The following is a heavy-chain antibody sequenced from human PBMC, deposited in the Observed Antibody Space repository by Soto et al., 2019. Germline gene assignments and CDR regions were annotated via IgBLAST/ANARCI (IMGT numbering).Heavy chain of an antibody. Sequence: SETLSLTCTVSGGSISSSSYYWGWIRQPPGKGLEWIGSIYYSGSTYYNPSLKSRVTISVDTSKNQFSLKLSSVTAADTAVYYCARTSYYDILTGYIGEFRDNAFDIWGQGTMVTVSS. CDR2: IYYSGST. CDR1: GGSISSSSYY. V-gene: IGHV4-39*07. J-gene: IGHJ3*02. D-gene: IGHD3-9*01. CDR3: ARTSYYDILTGYIGEFRDNAFDI.